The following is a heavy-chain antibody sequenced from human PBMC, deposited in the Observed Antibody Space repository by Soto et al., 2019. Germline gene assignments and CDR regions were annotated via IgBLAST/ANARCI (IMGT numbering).Heavy chain of an antibody. V-gene: IGHV1-46*01. J-gene: IGHJ5*02. D-gene: IGHD6-13*01. CDR3: ARARSDLGAAGTNWFDP. Sequence: QVQLVQSGAEVKKPGASVKVSCRASGYTFTSYYMHWVRQAPGQGLEWMGIINPSGGSTSYAQKFQGKVTMTSDTSTSTVYMELSSLRYEDTAVYYCARARSDLGAAGTNWFDPWGQGTLVTVSS. CDR2: INPSGGST. CDR1: GYTFTSYY.